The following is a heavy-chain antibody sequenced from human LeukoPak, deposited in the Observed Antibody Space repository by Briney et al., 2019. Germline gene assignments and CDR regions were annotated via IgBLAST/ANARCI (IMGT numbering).Heavy chain of an antibody. D-gene: IGHD5-12*01. Sequence: GASVKVSCKASGYPFSTYGISWVRQAPGQGLQWMAWISTRNGKTDYAQNFQDRVTVTRDTSTSTVYMELRSLRSDDMAVYFCARDVGTTHFDFWGQGTLVTVSS. CDR2: ISTRNGKT. V-gene: IGHV1-18*03. J-gene: IGHJ4*02. CDR1: GYPFSTYG. CDR3: ARDVGTTHFDF.